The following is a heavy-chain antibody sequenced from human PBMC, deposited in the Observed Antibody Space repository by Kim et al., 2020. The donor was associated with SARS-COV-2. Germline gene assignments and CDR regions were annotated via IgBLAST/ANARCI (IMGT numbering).Heavy chain of an antibody. V-gene: IGHV3-23*01. CDR3: AKDSGRPWFGDV. J-gene: IGHJ6*02. Sequence: YGDSVKGRFTISRDNSKNTLYLQMNTLRAEDTAVYYCAKDSGRPWFGDVWGQGTTVTVSS. D-gene: IGHD3-10*01.